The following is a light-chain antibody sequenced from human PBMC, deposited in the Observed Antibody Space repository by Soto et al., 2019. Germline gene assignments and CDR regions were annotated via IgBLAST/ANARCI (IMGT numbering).Light chain of an antibody. CDR1: QSISSY. Sequence: DIQMTQSPSSLSASVGDRVTITCRASQSISSYLNWYQQKPGKAPKLLIYAASSLQSGVPSRFSGSGSGTDFTLTISSLQPEDFATYYCQQSYSTPWFTFGPGT. CDR3: QQSYSTPWFT. V-gene: IGKV1-39*01. J-gene: IGKJ3*01. CDR2: AAS.